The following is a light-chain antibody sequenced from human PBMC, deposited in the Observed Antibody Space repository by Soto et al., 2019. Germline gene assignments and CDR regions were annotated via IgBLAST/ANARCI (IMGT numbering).Light chain of an antibody. Sequence: SYELTQPSSVSGSPGQTARITCSGDVLAKKYARWFQQKPGQAPVLVICKDSERPSGTPERFSGSSSGTTVTLTITGAQVEDEADYYCYSAADNNAVFGGGTKLTVL. CDR3: YSAADNNAV. CDR2: KDS. CDR1: VLAKKY. V-gene: IGLV3-27*01. J-gene: IGLJ2*01.